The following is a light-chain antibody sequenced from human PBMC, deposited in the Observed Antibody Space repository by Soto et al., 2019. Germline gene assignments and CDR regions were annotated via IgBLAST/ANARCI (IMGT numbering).Light chain of an antibody. CDR1: QSVSNY. V-gene: IGKV3-11*01. Sequence: ETVLTQSPSTPPLSPGQRATLSCRASQSVSNYVAWYQQKPGQAPRLLIYDASNRATGIPARFSGSGSGTDFTLTISSLEPEDFAVYYCQQRSNWLFGPGTKVDI. CDR2: DAS. CDR3: QQRSNWL. J-gene: IGKJ3*01.